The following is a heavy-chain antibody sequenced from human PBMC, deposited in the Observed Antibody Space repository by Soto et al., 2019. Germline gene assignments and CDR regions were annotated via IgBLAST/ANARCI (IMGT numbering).Heavy chain of an antibody. Sequence: GGSLRLSCASAGFTFSDYGMHWVRQAPGKGLEWVAVIWYDGSNKYYADSVKGRFTISRDNSKNTLYLQMNSLRAEDTAVYYCARERGGVAPALALDDWGQGSLVTVAS. CDR1: GFTFSDYG. CDR2: IWYDGSNK. CDR3: ARERGGVAPALALDD. V-gene: IGHV3-33*01. D-gene: IGHD3-16*01. J-gene: IGHJ4*02.